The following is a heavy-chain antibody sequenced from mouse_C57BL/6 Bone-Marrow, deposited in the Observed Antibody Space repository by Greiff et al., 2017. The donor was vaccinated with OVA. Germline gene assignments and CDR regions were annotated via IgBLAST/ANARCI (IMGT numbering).Heavy chain of an antibody. V-gene: IGHV1-54*01. CDR1: GYAFTNYL. Sequence: QVQLKQSGAELVRPGTSVKVSCKASGYAFTNYLIEWVKQRPGQGLEWIGVINPGSGGTNSNEKFKGKATLTADKSSSTAYMQLSSLTSEDSAVYFCAHGYYWYFDVWGTGTTVTVSS. CDR2: INPGSGGT. CDR3: AHGYYWYFDV. D-gene: IGHD2-2*01. J-gene: IGHJ1*03.